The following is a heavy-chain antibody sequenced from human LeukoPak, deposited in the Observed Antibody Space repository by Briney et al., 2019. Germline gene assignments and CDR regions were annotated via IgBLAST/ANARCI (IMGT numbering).Heavy chain of an antibody. CDR2: IKEDGSVK. Sequence: GGSLRLSCAASGFTFSSYWMSWVRQAPGKGVEWVANIKEDGSVKYYVDSVKGRFTISRDNGKKSLYLQMNSLRADDTAVYYCGREVPGGATILDCWGQGTLVTVSS. J-gene: IGHJ4*02. CDR1: GFTFSSYW. V-gene: IGHV3-7*04. CDR3: GREVPGGATILDC. D-gene: IGHD1-26*01.